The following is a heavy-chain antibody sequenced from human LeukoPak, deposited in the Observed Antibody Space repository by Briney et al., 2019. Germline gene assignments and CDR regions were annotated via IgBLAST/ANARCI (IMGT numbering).Heavy chain of an antibody. D-gene: IGHD6-6*01. CDR1: GGSISSSSYY. Sequence: SETLSLTCTVSGGSISSSSYYWGWIRQPPGKGLEWIGSIYYSGSTYYNPSLKSRVTISVDTSKNQFSLKLSSVTAADTAVYYCARHNVLFDYWGQGTLVTVSS. CDR3: ARHNVLFDY. J-gene: IGHJ4*02. V-gene: IGHV4-39*01. CDR2: IYYSGST.